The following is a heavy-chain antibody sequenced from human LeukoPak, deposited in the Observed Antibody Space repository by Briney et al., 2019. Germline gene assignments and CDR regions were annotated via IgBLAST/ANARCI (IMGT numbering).Heavy chain of an antibody. J-gene: IGHJ4*02. CDR3: ARVYY. CDR2: ISYDGSNK. CDR1: GFTFSSYA. Sequence: GSLRLSCAASGFTFSSYAMHWVRQAPGKGLEWVAVISYDGSNKYYADSVKGRFTISRDNSKNTLYLQMNSLRAEDTAVYYCARVYYWGQGTLVTVSS. D-gene: IGHD2-8*01. V-gene: IGHV3-30*04.